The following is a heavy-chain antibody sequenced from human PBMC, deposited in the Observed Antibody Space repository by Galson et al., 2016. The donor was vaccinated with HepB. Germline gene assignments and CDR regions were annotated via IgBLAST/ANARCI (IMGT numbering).Heavy chain of an antibody. CDR2: ISYDERNK. Sequence: SLRLSCAASGFSFSSQAMYWVRQAPGKGLEWVAVISYDERNKYYTDSVKGRFTVSRDGSKYTLYLQMNSLRIEDTAVYYCAASPATTEVPEGYALDFWGQGTMVTVSS. V-gene: IGHV3-30*04. D-gene: IGHD4-11*01. CDR1: GFSFSSQA. CDR3: AASPATTEVPEGYALDF. J-gene: IGHJ3*01.